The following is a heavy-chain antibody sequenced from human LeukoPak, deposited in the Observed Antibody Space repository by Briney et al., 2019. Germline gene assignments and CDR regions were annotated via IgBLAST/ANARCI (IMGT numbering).Heavy chain of an antibody. CDR2: VYYSGST. CDR1: GGSISSGGYY. D-gene: IGHD3-22*01. CDR3: ARNQYCYDSSGYYEFDY. Sequence: SETLSLTCTVSGGSISSGGYYWSWIRQHPGKGLEWIGYVYYSGSTYYNPSLKSRVTISVDTSKNQFSLKLSSVTAADTAVYYCARNQYCYDSSGYYEFDYWGQGTLVTVSS. V-gene: IGHV4-31*03. J-gene: IGHJ4*02.